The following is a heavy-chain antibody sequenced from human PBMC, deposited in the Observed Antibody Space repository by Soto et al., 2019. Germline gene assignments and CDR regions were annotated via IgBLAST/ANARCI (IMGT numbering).Heavy chain of an antibody. Sequence: SETLSLTCTVSGGSISSGDYYWSWIRQPPGKGLEWIGYIYYSGSTYYNPSLKSRVTISVDTSKNQFSLKLSSVTAADTAVYYCARAFYYDSSGYSYYFDYWGQGTLVTVSS. J-gene: IGHJ4*02. CDR2: IYYSGST. CDR1: GGSISSGDYY. CDR3: ARAFYYDSSGYSYYFDY. V-gene: IGHV4-30-4*01. D-gene: IGHD3-22*01.